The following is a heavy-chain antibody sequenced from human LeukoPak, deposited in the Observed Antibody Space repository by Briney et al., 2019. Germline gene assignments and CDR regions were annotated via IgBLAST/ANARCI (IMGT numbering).Heavy chain of an antibody. D-gene: IGHD2-15*01. V-gene: IGHV4-59*01. CDR3: AREQKGHCSGGSCYLGVDP. Sequence: SKTLSLTCTVSGGSISSYYWSWIRQPPGKGLEWIGYIYYSGSTNYNPSLKSRVTISVDTSKNQFSLKLSSVTAADTAVYYCAREQKGHCSGGSCYLGVDPWGQGTLVTVSS. CDR1: GGSISSYY. J-gene: IGHJ5*02. CDR2: IYYSGST.